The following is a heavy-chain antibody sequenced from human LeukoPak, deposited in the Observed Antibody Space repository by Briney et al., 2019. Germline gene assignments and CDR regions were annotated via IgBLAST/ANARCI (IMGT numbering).Heavy chain of an antibody. D-gene: IGHD4-17*01. Sequence: GGSLRLSCAASGFTFSSYGMHWVRQAPGKGLVWVSRISSDGSITTYADSVKGRFTISRDNSKNTLYLQMNSLRAEDTAVYYCAKEMTTVTTLDYWGQGTLVTVSS. CDR1: GFTFSSYG. CDR3: AKEMTTVTTLDY. CDR2: ISSDGSIT. V-gene: IGHV3-74*01. J-gene: IGHJ4*02.